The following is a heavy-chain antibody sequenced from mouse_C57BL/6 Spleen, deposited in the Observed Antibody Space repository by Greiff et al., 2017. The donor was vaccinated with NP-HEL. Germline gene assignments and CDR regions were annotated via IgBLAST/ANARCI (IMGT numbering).Heavy chain of an antibody. CDR3: ARGDYDGYPYWYFDV. V-gene: IGHV1-82*01. Sequence: VKLVESGPELVKPGASVKISCKASGYAFSSSWMNWVKQRPGKGLEWIGRIYPGDGDNNYNVKFKGKATMTADKSSSTAYMQLSSLTSEDSAVYFCARGDYDGYPYWYFDVWGTGTTVTVSS. CDR1: GYAFSSSW. D-gene: IGHD2-3*01. J-gene: IGHJ1*03. CDR2: IYPGDGDN.